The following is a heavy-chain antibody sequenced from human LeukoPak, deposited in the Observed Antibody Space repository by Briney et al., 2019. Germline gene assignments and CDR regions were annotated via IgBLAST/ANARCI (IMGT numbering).Heavy chain of an antibody. Sequence: SPTPSLTWTVSGGSISNFYSDWIRHPPRKRMECIGYIYYSGIHNNAPTLKSRVPITADTSNNQFSLKLSSVTAADTAIYYCARHEGYSHDSSGQNYAFDIWGRGTMVTVSS. D-gene: IGHD3-22*01. V-gene: IGHV4-59*08. CDR2: IYYSGIH. CDR1: GGSISNFY. J-gene: IGHJ3*02. CDR3: ARHEGYSHDSSGQNYAFDI.